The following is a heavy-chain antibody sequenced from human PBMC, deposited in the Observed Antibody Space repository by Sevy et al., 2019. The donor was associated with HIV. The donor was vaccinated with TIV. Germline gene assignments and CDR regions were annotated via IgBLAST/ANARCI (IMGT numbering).Heavy chain of an antibody. CDR2: IHHSGNN. V-gene: IGHV4-59*01. J-gene: IGHJ3*02. D-gene: IGHD2-15*01. CDR3: VRLRYCRGGGCYSEVSYDAFDI. CDR1: GDSIDFNH. Sequence: SETLSLTCTVSGDSIDFNHWSWIRRPPGKGLEWIGYIHHSGNNQYNPSLKSRVTISVDTSKNQFSLKLSRVTAADTAVYYCVRLRYCRGGGCYSEVSYDAFDIWGQGTMVTVSS.